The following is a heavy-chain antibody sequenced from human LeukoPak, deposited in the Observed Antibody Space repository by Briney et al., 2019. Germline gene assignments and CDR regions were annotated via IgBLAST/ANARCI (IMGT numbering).Heavy chain of an antibody. CDR2: ISGSGGST. V-gene: IGHV3-23*01. CDR1: GFTFSSYA. J-gene: IGHJ4*02. CDR3: ARDLGYSYGYAY. Sequence: GGSLRLSCAASGFTFSSYAMSWVRQAPGKGLEWVSAISGSGGSTYYADSVKGRFTISRDNSKNTLYLQMNSLRAEDTAVYYCARDLGYSYGYAYWGQGTLVTASS. D-gene: IGHD5-18*01.